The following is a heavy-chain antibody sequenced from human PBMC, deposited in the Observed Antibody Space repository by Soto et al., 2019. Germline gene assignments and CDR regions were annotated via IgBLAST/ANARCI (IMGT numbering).Heavy chain of an antibody. J-gene: IGHJ5*02. CDR1: GYTFTSYG. CDR2: ISAYNGNT. Sequence: QVQLVQSGAEVKKPGASVKVTCKASGYTFTSYGISWVRQAPGQGLEWMGWISAYNGNTNYAQKLQGRVTMTTDTSTRTAYMELRSLRSDDTAVYYCARDPIAAADETNWFDPWGQGTLVTVSS. CDR3: ARDPIAAADETNWFDP. D-gene: IGHD6-13*01. V-gene: IGHV1-18*01.